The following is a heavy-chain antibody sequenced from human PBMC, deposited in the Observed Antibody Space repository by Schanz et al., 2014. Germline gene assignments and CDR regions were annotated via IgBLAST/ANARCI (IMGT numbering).Heavy chain of an antibody. J-gene: IGHJ6*02. CDR1: GYTFTSYS. CDR3: ARAKRFGDMDV. Sequence: QVQLVQSGAEVKKPGASVKVSCKASGYTFTSYSMHWVRQAPGQGLEWMGIINLSGGSTTYAQKFQGRVTLTTDTSTSTAYMELRNLRSDDTAVYYCARAKRFGDMDVWGQGTKVTV. D-gene: IGHD3-10*01. V-gene: IGHV1-46*01. CDR2: INLSGGST.